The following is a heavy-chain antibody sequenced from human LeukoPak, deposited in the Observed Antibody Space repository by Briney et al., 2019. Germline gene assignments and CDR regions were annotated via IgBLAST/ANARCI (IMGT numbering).Heavy chain of an antibody. CDR2: ISGSGGST. Sequence: PAGSLRLACAASGFTFSSYGMSWVRQAPGKGLEWGSAISGSGGSTYYADSVKGRFTIARDNSKNTLYLQMNSVRVEDTDIYYCAKAKYTSRWYRNWFDPWGQGTLVTVSS. J-gene: IGHJ5*02. D-gene: IGHD6-13*01. CDR3: AKAKYTSRWYRNWFDP. V-gene: IGHV3-23*01. CDR1: GFTFSSYG.